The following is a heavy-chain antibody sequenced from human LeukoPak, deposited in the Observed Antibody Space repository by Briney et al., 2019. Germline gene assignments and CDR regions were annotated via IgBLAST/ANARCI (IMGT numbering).Heavy chain of an antibody. CDR2: INHSGST. Sequence: PSETLSLTCAVYGGSFSGYYWSWIRQPPGKGLEWIGEINHSGSTNYNPSLKSRVTISVDTSKNQFSLKLSSVTAADTAVYYCARGDTAMAYDSSGYYGMDVWGQGTTVTVSS. CDR3: ARGDTAMAYDSSGYYGMDV. CDR1: GGSFSGYY. V-gene: IGHV4-34*01. J-gene: IGHJ6*02. D-gene: IGHD3-22*01.